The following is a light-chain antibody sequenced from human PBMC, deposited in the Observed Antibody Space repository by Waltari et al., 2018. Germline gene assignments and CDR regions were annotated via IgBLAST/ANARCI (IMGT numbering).Light chain of an antibody. Sequence: DTQMTQSPSSLSASVGDRVTITCRASQGIRNDLTWYQQKPGKAPKRLIYGASSLQSGVPSRFSGSGSGTEFTLTISSLQPEDFASYYCLQNNSYPWTFGQGTKVEIK. CDR3: LQNNSYPWT. J-gene: IGKJ1*01. CDR1: QGIRND. CDR2: GAS. V-gene: IGKV1-17*01.